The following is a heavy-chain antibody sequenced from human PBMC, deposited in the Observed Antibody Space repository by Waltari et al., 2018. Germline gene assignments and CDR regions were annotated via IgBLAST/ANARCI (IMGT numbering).Heavy chain of an antibody. CDR1: GGSIRRYS. CDR2: IYYSGST. CDR3: ARQSRGHQVAGMDV. D-gene: IGHD5-12*01. Sequence: QVQLQESGPGLVKPSEPLSLTCTVSGGSIRRYSWSWIRQPPGKGLAWIGYIYYSGSTSYNPSLKSRVTISVDTSKNQFSLKLSSVTAADSATYYCARQSRGHQVAGMDVWGHGTTVTVSS. V-gene: IGHV4-59*08. J-gene: IGHJ6*02.